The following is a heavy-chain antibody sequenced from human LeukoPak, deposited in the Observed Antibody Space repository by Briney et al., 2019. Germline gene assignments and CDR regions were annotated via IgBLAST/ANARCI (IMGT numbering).Heavy chain of an antibody. Sequence: GGSLRLSCAASGFTFSNYWMSWVRQAPGKGLEWVANIKQDGSEKYYVDSVKGRFTISRDNAKNSLYLQMNSLRAEDTAVYYCARHYSGSGSYYAYFDFWGQGTLVTVSS. CDR1: GFTFSNYW. D-gene: IGHD3-10*01. CDR2: IKQDGSEK. CDR3: ARHYSGSGSYYAYFDF. J-gene: IGHJ4*02. V-gene: IGHV3-7*01.